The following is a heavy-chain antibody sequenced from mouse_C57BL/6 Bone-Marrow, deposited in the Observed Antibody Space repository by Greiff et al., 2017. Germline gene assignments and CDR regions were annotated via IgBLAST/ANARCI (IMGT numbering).Heavy chain of an antibody. CDR3: ARGNSSGYRYFDY. Sequence: EVKLMESGGGLVQSGRSLRLSCATSGFTFSDFYMEWVRQAPGKGLEWIAASRNKANDYTTEYSASVKGRFIVSRDTSQSILYLQMNALRAEDTAIYYCARGNSSGYRYFDYWGQGTTLTVSS. V-gene: IGHV7-1*01. J-gene: IGHJ2*01. CDR2: SRNKANDYTT. CDR1: GFTFSDFY. D-gene: IGHD3-2*02.